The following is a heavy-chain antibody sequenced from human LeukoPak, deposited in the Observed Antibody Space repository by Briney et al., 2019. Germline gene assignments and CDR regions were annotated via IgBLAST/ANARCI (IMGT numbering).Heavy chain of an antibody. J-gene: IGHJ6*02. CDR3: ARPPEGIRSYYYYGMDV. D-gene: IGHD5-18*01. CDR2: INAGNGNT. CDR1: GYTFTSYA. V-gene: IGHV1-3*01. Sequence: ASVKVSCKASGYTFTSYAMHWVRQAPGQRLKWMGWINAGNGNTKYSQKFQGRVTITRDTSASTAYMELSSLRSEDTAVYYCARPPEGIRSYYYYGMDVWGQGTTVTVSS.